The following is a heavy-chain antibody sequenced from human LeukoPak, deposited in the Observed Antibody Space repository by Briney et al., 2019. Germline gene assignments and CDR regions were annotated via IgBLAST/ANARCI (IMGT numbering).Heavy chain of an antibody. D-gene: IGHD3-10*01. CDR3: GSFEELLSRGGDC. CDR2: IYYSGST. Sequence: SETLSLTCTVSGGSISSSSYYWGWIRQPPGKGLEWIGSIYYSGSTYYNPSLKSRVTISVDTSKNQFSLKLSSVTAADTAVYYCGSFEELLSRGGDCWGQGTLVTVSS. J-gene: IGHJ4*02. CDR1: GGSISSSSYY. V-gene: IGHV4-39*01.